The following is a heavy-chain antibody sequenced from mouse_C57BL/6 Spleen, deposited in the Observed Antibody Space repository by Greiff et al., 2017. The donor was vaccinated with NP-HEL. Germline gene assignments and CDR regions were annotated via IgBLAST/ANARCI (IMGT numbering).Heavy chain of an antibody. J-gene: IGHJ1*03. CDR3: ARGGSSYFDV. D-gene: IGHD1-1*01. CDR2: ISYDGSN. CDR1: GYSITSGYY. V-gene: IGHV3-6*01. Sequence: EVQLQQSGPGLVKPSQSLSLTCSVTGYSITSGYYWNWIRQFPGNKLEWMGYISYDGSNNYNPSLKNRISITRDTSKNQFFLKLNSVTTEDTATYYCARGGSSYFDVWGTGTTVTVSS.